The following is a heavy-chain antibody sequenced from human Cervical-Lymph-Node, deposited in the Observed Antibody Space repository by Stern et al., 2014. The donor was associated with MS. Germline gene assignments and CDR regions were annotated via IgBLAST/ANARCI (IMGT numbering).Heavy chain of an antibody. V-gene: IGHV1-2*02. CDR2: IIPSSGDT. Sequence: QVQLVESGAEVKKPGASVKVSCMASGYTFTGQHIYWVRQPPPHALEWMGGIIPSSGDTNYAPKFQGRVTMTRDTSITTAYMDLNRLTSDDTAVYYCAREGAVAGPNYGMDVWGQGTTVTVSS. D-gene: IGHD6-19*01. CDR1: GYTFTGQH. CDR3: AREGAVAGPNYGMDV. J-gene: IGHJ6*02.